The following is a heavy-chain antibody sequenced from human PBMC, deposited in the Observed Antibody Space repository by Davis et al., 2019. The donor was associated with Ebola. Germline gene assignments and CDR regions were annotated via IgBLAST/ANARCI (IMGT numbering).Heavy chain of an antibody. V-gene: IGHV4-30-4*08. D-gene: IGHD2/OR15-2a*01. Sequence: PSETLSLTCTVSGGSIRNGYYYWSWIRQSPGKGLEWLGHIYYIGTTHYNPSFKSRLTMSIDTSNNQFYLDLTSVTAADTAVYYCARNSTTSGWFDPWGQGTLVTVSS. CDR2: IYYIGTT. CDR1: GGSIRNGYYY. J-gene: IGHJ5*02. CDR3: ARNSTTSGWFDP.